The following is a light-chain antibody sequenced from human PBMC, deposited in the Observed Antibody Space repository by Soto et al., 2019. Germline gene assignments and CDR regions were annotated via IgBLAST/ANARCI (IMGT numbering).Light chain of an antibody. V-gene: IGKV1-39*01. J-gene: IGKJ1*01. CDR3: HQRQSWPRT. CDR1: QSIDKY. CDR2: AAS. Sequence: DIQMTQSPSSLSASVGDRVTITCRASQSIDKYLNWYQQKPGKGPNLLIYAASNLRTGVPSRFSGSGSGTDFTLTISDVQPEDFALYYCHQRQSWPRTFGQGTKVDIK.